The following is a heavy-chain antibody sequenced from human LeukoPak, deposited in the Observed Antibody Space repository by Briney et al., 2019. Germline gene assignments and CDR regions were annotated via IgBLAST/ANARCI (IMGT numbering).Heavy chain of an antibody. D-gene: IGHD6-19*01. J-gene: IGHJ3*02. CDR2: MSTTGTST. CDR3: AKRGNTNGWGAFDI. CDR1: GFSLTCCA. V-gene: IGHV3-23*01. Sequence: GGSLRLSCAASGFSLTCCAMSWVRQAPGKGLEWVSTMSTTGTSTFYADSVKGRFTISRDSFKNTLYLQMNSLRADDTAVYYCAKRGNTNGWGAFDIWGQGTMVTVS.